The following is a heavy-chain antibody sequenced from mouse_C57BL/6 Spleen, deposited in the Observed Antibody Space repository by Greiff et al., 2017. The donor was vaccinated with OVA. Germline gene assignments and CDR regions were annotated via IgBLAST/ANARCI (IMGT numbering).Heavy chain of an antibody. V-gene: IGHV1-59*01. CDR1: GYTFTSYW. Sequence: QVQLQQPGAELVRPGTSVKLSCKASGYTFTSYWMHWVKQRPGQGLEWIGVIDPSDSYTNYNQKFKGKATLTVDTSSSTAYMQLSSLTSEDSAVYYCARASYFYAMDYWGQGTSVTVSS. J-gene: IGHJ4*01. CDR2: IDPSDSYT. CDR3: ARASYFYAMDY. D-gene: IGHD6-1*01.